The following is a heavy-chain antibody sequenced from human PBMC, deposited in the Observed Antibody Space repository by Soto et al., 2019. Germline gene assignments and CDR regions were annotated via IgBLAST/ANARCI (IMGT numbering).Heavy chain of an antibody. Sequence: ASVKVSCKASGYTFSSYGITWVRQAPGQGLEWMGWISGYNGYTNYAQKFQGRVTVTTDTSTTTAYLKLRSLTSDDTAVYYCARDRRDYVWGSYRSYFDYWGQGTQVTSPQ. J-gene: IGHJ4*02. CDR1: GYTFSSYG. CDR2: ISGYNGYT. V-gene: IGHV1-18*01. CDR3: ARDRRDYVWGSYRSYFDY. D-gene: IGHD3-16*02.